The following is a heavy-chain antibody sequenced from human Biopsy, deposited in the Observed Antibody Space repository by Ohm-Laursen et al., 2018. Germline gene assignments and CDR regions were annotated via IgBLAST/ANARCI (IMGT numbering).Heavy chain of an antibody. J-gene: IGHJ4*02. V-gene: IGHV1-24*01. CDR2: FAPENSKT. D-gene: IGHD1-1*01. CDR3: AADINVWNVNY. CDR1: GYTLTELS. Sequence: ASVKVSCKVSGYTLTELSMHWVRQAPGKGLEWMGGFAPENSKTVYAQNFQARVSMTEDTSTDTAYMELGSLRSEDTAVYYCAADINVWNVNYWGQGTQVTVSS.